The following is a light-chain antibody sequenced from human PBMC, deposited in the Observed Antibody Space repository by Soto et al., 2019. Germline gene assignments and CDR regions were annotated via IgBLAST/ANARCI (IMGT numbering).Light chain of an antibody. J-gene: IGKJ5*01. CDR1: QDISNY. V-gene: IGKV1-39*01. Sequence: DIQMTQSPSTLSASVGDRVTITCQASQDISNYLNWYQQKPGKAPKLLIYDASNLETGVPSRFSGSGSRTDFTLTISSLQPEDFATYYCQQSYSFPPTFGQGTRLEIK. CDR3: QQSYSFPPT. CDR2: DAS.